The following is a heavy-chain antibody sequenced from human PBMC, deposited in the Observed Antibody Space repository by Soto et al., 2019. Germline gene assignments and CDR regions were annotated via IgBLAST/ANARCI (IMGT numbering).Heavy chain of an antibody. J-gene: IGHJ4*02. D-gene: IGHD6-13*01. CDR2: ISGSGGST. V-gene: IGHV3-23*01. Sequence: PGGSLRLSCAASGFTFSSYAMSWVRQAPGKGLEWVSAISGSGGSTYYADSVKGRFTISRDNSKNTLYLQMNSLRAEDTAVYYCAKGDVLPIAAASLDYWGQGTLVTVSS. CDR3: AKGDVLPIAAASLDY. CDR1: GFTFSSYA.